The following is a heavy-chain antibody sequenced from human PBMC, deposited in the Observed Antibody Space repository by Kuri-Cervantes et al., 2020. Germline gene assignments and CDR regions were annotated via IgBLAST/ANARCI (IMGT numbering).Heavy chain of an antibody. Sequence: GESLKISCAASGFTFSSYTMNWVRQAPGKGLEWVSSISSSSSYIYYADSMKGRFTISRDNAKNSLYLQMNSLSAEDTAVYYCARVGIGSAIWFGDVPGGQGTLVTVSS. J-gene: IGHJ4*02. CDR1: GFTFSSYT. CDR2: ISSSSSYI. V-gene: IGHV3-21*03. D-gene: IGHD3-10*01. CDR3: ARVGIGSAIWFGDVP.